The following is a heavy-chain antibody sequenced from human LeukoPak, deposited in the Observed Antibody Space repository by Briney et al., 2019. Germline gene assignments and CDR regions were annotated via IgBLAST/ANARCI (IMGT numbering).Heavy chain of an antibody. V-gene: IGHV1-2*02. CDR1: GYTFTGYY. J-gene: IGHJ5*02. D-gene: IGHD3-9*01. CDR2: INPNSGGT. Sequence: VASVKVSCKASGYTFTGYYMHWVRQAPGQGLEWMGWINPNSGGTNYAQKFQGRVTMTRDTSISTAYMELSRLRSDDTAVFFCKQKTAYDILTGYYVRENWFDPWGQGTLVTVSS. CDR3: KQKTAYDILTGYYVRENWFDP.